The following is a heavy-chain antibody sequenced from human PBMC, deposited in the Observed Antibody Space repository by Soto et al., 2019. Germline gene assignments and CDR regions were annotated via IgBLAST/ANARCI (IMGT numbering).Heavy chain of an antibody. CDR1: GGTFSSYA. Sequence: QVQLVQSGAEVKKPGSSVKVSCKASGGTFSSYAISWVRQAPGQGLAWMGGIIPIFGTANYAQKFQGRVTITADKSTSTAYMELSSLRSEDTAVYYCASQWLVRRYYYYGMDVWGQGTTVTVSS. CDR3: ASQWLVRRYYYYGMDV. CDR2: IIPIFGTA. V-gene: IGHV1-69*06. D-gene: IGHD6-19*01. J-gene: IGHJ6*02.